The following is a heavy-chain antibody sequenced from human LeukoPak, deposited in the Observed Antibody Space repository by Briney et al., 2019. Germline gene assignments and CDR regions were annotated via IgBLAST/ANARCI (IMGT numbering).Heavy chain of an antibody. J-gene: IGHJ4*02. CDR1: GFTFSSYA. V-gene: IGHV3-23*01. Sequence: GGSLRLSCAASGFTFSSYAMSWVRQAPGKGLEWVSAISGSGGSTYYADSVKGRFTISRDNSKNTLYLQMNSLRAEDTAVYYCARGASYYYDSSGYFGYWGQGTLVTVSS. CDR3: ARGASYYYDSSGYFGY. CDR2: ISGSGGST. D-gene: IGHD3-22*01.